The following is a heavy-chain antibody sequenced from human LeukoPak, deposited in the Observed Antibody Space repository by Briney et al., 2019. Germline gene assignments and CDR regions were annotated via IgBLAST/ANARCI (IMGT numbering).Heavy chain of an antibody. CDR1: GGTFSSYA. V-gene: IGHV1-69*06. J-gene: IGHJ4*02. D-gene: IGHD5-18*01. CDR3: AMGIQLWLRFDY. CDR2: IIPIFGTA. Sequence: ASVKVSCKASGGTFSSYAISWVRQAPGQGLEWMGGIIPIFGTANYAQKFQGRVTITADKSTSTAYMELSSLRSEDTAVYYCAMGIQLWLRFDYWGQGTLVTVSP.